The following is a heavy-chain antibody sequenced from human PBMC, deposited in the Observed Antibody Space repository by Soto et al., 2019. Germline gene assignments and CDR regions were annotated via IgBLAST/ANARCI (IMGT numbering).Heavy chain of an antibody. J-gene: IGHJ3*02. CDR2: IYIGGST. V-gene: IGHV3-53*04. D-gene: IGHD3-9*01. Sequence: GGSLRLSCAASGFTFSSNYMSWVRQAPGKGLEWVSVIYIGGSTYYADSVKGRFTISRHNSKNTLYLQMNSLRAEDTAVYYCARVRTGILTGLVAFDIWGQGTMVTVSS. CDR1: GFTFSSNY. CDR3: ARVRTGILTGLVAFDI.